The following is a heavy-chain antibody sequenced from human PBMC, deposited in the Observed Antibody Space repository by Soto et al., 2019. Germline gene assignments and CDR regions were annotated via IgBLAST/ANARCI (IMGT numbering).Heavy chain of an antibody. Sequence: EVQLVESGGGLVQPGRSLRLSCAASGFTFDDYAMHWVRQAPGKGLEWVSGISWNSGSIGYADSVKGRFTISRDNAKNSLYLQMNSLRAEDTALYYCAKGYSSGGYYYYYGMDVWGQGTTVTVSS. CDR1: GFTFDDYA. CDR2: ISWNSGSI. D-gene: IGHD5-18*01. CDR3: AKGYSSGGYYYYYGMDV. V-gene: IGHV3-9*01. J-gene: IGHJ6*02.